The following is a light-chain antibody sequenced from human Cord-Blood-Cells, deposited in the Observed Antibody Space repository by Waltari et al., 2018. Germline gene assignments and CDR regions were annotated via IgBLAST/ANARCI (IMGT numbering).Light chain of an antibody. Sequence: QSALTQPASVSGSPGQSITISCTGTSSDVGGYNYVSWYPQHPGKAPKLMFYDVSKRPSGVSTRFSGSNSGNTASLTISGLQAEDESDYYCSSYTSSSTLVFGGGTKLTVL. CDR1: SSDVGGYNY. CDR2: DVS. V-gene: IGLV2-14*01. CDR3: SSYTSSSTLV. J-gene: IGLJ3*02.